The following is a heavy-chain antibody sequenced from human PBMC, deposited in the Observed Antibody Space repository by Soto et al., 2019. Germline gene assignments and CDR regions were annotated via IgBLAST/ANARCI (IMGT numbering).Heavy chain of an antibody. D-gene: IGHD4-17*01. CDR1: GFSLSTSGVD. CDR3: APRKARSTTGGWFDH. Sequence: QITLKESGPTLVKPTQTLTLTCTFSGFSLSTSGVDVGWIRQPPGKALEWLAFIYWDDDKRYSPSLKSRLTITKDTSKNQVVLTMTNMDPVDTATYYCAPRKARSTTGGWFDHWGKGSLVTVSS. J-gene: IGHJ5*02. V-gene: IGHV2-5*02. CDR2: IYWDDDK.